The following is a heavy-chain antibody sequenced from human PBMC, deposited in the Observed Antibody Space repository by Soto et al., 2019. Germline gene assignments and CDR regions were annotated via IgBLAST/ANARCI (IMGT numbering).Heavy chain of an antibody. CDR2: IWSDGNNR. CDR3: VRGDNWNDEASDY. J-gene: IGHJ4*02. Sequence: QVQLVESGGGVVQPGRSLRLSCAASGFMFSNHGMHWVRQAPGKGLEWVAVIWSDGNNRYYADSVKGRFTISRDNSKNTVYLPMNSLRAEDTAVYYCVRGDNWNDEASDYWGEGILVTVSS. V-gene: IGHV3-33*01. CDR1: GFMFSNHG. D-gene: IGHD1-1*01.